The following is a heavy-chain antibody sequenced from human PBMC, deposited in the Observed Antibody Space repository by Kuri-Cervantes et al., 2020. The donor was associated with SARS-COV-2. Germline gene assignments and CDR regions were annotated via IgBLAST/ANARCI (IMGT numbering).Heavy chain of an antibody. CDR1: DASFSGYY. CDR2: NNQSGRT. D-gene: IGHD2-2*01. Sequence: SCSLHDASFSGYYCSRIRQLPGKGLVWIRENNQSGRTNYNPSLKIRVTISVDTSENPYSLKLRSVTAADTAVYYCARVSVVVVPAAIHYYYGMDVWGQGTTVTVSS. CDR3: ARVSVVVVPAAIHYYYGMDV. V-gene: IGHV4-34*01. J-gene: IGHJ6*02.